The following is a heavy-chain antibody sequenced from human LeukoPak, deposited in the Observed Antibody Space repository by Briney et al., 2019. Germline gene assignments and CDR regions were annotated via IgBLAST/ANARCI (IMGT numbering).Heavy chain of an antibody. J-gene: IGHJ6*04. CDR3: AREDTAMGYYYYYGMDV. CDR2: IKQDGSEK. Sequence: GGSLRLSCAASGFTLSSYWMSWVRQAPGKGLEWVANIKQDGSEKYYVDSVKGRFTISRDNAKNSLYLQMNSLRAEDTAVYYCAREDTAMGYYYYYGMDVWGKGTTVTVPS. D-gene: IGHD5-18*01. V-gene: IGHV3-7*03. CDR1: GFTLSSYW.